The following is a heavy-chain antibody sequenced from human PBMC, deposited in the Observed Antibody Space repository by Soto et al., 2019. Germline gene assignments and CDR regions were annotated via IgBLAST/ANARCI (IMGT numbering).Heavy chain of an antibody. J-gene: IGHJ4*02. D-gene: IGHD6-19*01. CDR2: FYYSVST. CDR1: GGSISSYY. Sequence: SETLSLTCTVSGGSISSYYWSWIRQPPGKGLEWIGYFYYSVSTNYNPSLKSRVTISVDTSKNQFSLKLSSVTAADTAVYYCASLRHSSGWYFDYWGQGTLVTVSS. V-gene: IGHV4-59*08. CDR3: ASLRHSSGWYFDY.